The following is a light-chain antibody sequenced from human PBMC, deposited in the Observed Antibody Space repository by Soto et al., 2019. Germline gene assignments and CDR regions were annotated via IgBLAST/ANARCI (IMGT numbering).Light chain of an antibody. J-gene: IGKJ1*01. CDR1: QSVSSK. Sequence: ETVMTQSPATLSVSPGERVTLSCRASQSVSSKLAWYKQKPGQAPRLLIYGASTRATGIPARFSGNGSGTAFTLTLSSLQSEDFAVYYCHQYNNWPRTFGQGTKVEIK. CDR3: HQYNNWPRT. V-gene: IGKV3-15*01. CDR2: GAS.